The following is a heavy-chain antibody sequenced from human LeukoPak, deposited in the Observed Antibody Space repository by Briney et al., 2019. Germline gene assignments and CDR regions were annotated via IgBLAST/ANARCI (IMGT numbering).Heavy chain of an antibody. CDR1: GFTFTTFW. J-gene: IGHJ4*02. CDR2: INHDGSST. Sequence: PGGSLRLSCATSGFTFTTFWMHWVRQAPGKGLVWVSRINHDGSSTNYADSVKDRFTISRDNAKNTVYLQMNSLRAEDTAVYYCVRDWGYDSSGYWQKYFDTWGQGTLVTVSS. D-gene: IGHD3-22*01. V-gene: IGHV3-74*01. CDR3: VRDWGYDSSGYWQKYFDT.